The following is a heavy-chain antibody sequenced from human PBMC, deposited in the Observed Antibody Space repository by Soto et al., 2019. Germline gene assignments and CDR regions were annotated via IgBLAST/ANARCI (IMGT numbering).Heavy chain of an antibody. Sequence: GASVKVSCKASGYTFTSYYMHWVRQAPGQGLEWMGIINSSGGSTSYAQKFQGRVTMTRDTSTSTVYMELSSLRSEDTAVYYCARDLGSSSSRYYYYGMDVWGQGTTVTVSS. CDR3: ARDLGSSSSRYYYYGMDV. CDR2: INSSGGST. CDR1: GYTFTSYY. V-gene: IGHV1-46*01. J-gene: IGHJ6*02. D-gene: IGHD6-6*01.